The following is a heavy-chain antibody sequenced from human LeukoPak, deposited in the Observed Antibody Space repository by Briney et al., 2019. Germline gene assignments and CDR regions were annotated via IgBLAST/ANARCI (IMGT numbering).Heavy chain of an antibody. CDR2: MNPNSGNT. V-gene: IGHV1-8*01. CDR1: GYTFTSYD. CDR3: ARARDWNDEY. D-gene: IGHD1-1*01. Sequence: GASVKVSCKASGYTFTSYDINWVRQATGQGLEWMGWMNPNSGNTGYAQKFQGRVTMTRDTSISTAYMELSRLRSDDTAVYYCARARDWNDEYWGQGTLVTVSS. J-gene: IGHJ4*02.